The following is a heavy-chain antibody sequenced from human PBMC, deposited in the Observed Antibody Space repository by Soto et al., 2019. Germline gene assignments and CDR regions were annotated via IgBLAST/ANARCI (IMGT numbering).Heavy chain of an antibody. CDR2: IYHSGTT. CDR1: GDSITGSY. D-gene: IGHD1-26*01. Sequence: QVQLRESGPGLVKPSETLSLTCTVSGDSITGSYWSWIRQPPGKTLEWIGYIYHSGTTTYNPSLKSRVSLSVDTSKDQFSLRVTSVIAADPAVYYCARDMPYAAGRLAGCEYRGQGILVTVSS. J-gene: IGHJ4*02. V-gene: IGHV4-59*01. CDR3: ARDMPYAAGRLAGCEY.